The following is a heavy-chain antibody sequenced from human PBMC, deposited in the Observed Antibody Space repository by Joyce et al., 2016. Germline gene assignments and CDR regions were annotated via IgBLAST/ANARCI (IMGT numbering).Heavy chain of an antibody. CDR2: VNDRGKT. Sequence: QVQLQEWGAGLLKPSETLSLTCAVYGGSLSGYYWSWIRQAPGMGLEWIGEVNDRGKTNYNPSLKSRATTSSDTSKNQFSLRLTTVTAADTAVYFCARARRGIILARGEMGEYLQHWGRGTVVIVSS. V-gene: IGHV4-34*01. CDR1: GGSLSGYY. D-gene: IGHD3-10*01. J-gene: IGHJ1*01. CDR3: ARARRGIILARGEMGEYLQH.